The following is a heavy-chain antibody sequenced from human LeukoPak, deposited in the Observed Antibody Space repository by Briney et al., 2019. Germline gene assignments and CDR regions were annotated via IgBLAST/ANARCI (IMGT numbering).Heavy chain of an antibody. Sequence: ASVKVSCKAPGYNFTNYYIHWVRQAPGQGLEWMGIINPSSGSRTYAQKFQGRVTMTRDTSTSTAYMELSSLRSEDTAVYYCAQDYSGSYVFDYWGQGTLVTASS. J-gene: IGHJ4*02. V-gene: IGHV1-46*01. CDR3: AQDYSGSYVFDY. CDR2: INPSSGSR. CDR1: GYNFTNYY. D-gene: IGHD1-26*01.